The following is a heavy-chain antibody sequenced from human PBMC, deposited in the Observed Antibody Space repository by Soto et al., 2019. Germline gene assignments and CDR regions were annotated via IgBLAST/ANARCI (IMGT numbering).Heavy chain of an antibody. J-gene: IGHJ4*02. CDR2: IYSGGST. CDR3: AREYGSFEGGWRNGLDY. CDR1: GFTVSSNY. V-gene: IGHV3-53*01. D-gene: IGHD6-19*01. Sequence: PGGSLRLSCAASGFTVSSNYMSWVRQAPGKGLEWVSVIYSGGSTYYADSVKGRFTISRDNSKNTLYLQMNSLRAEDTAMYYCAREYGSFEGGWRNGLDYWGQGTLVTVSS.